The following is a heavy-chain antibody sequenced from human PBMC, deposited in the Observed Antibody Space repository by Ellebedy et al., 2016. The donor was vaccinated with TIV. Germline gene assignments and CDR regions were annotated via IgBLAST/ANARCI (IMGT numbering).Heavy chain of an antibody. D-gene: IGHD5-18*01. CDR1: GFTFSGYE. CDR2: ISSSGSTI. CDR3: AKDIERKDTAIYLSYGMDV. Sequence: GESLKISCAASGFTFSGYEMNWVRQAPGRGLEWVSYISSSGSTIYYADSVKGRFTISRDNAKNSLFLQMNSLRAEDMALYYCAKDIERKDTAIYLSYGMDVWGQGTTVTVSS. J-gene: IGHJ6*02. V-gene: IGHV3-48*03.